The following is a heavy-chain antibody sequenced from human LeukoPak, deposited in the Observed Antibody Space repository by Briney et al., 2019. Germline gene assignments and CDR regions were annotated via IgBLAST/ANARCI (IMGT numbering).Heavy chain of an antibody. CDR1: GYTFTSYG. CDR2: ISAYNGNT. Sequence: ASVKVSCKASGYTFTSYGISWVRQAPGQGLEWMGWISAYNGNTNYAQKLQGRVTMTTDTSTSTAYMELRSLRSDDTAVYYCARGHSYYDSSGYSRGVQHWGQGTLVTVSS. CDR3: ARGHSYYDSSGYSRGVQH. D-gene: IGHD3-22*01. V-gene: IGHV1-18*01. J-gene: IGHJ1*01.